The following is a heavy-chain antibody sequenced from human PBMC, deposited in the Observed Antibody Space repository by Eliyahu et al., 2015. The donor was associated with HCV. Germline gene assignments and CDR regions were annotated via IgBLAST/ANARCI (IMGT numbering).Heavy chain of an antibody. D-gene: IGHD2-2*01. CDR2: VSAYNGNT. J-gene: IGHJ4*02. Sequence: QVQLVQSGAEVKKPGASVKVSCKASGYTFTSYGISWVRQAPGQGLEWXGWVSAYNGNTNYAQKLQGRVTMTTDTSTSTAYMELRSLRSDDTAVYYCARDLEGYCSSTSCYPMWYWGQGTLVTVSS. V-gene: IGHV1-18*01. CDR1: GYTFTSYG. CDR3: ARDLEGYCSSTSCYPMWY.